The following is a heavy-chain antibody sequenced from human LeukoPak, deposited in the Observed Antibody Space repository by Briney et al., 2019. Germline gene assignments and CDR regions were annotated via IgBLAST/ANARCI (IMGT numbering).Heavy chain of an antibody. CDR3: ARGSCSTNNCHERLRGLDV. CDR2: FHTDNGP. V-gene: IGHV3-13*05. D-gene: IGHD2-2*01. CDR1: GFTFSDYD. Sequence: GGSLRLSCAASGFTFSDYDMHWVRQAPGKGLEWVSSFHTDNGPHYPVSVKGRFTISRENAKNFSFLQMNSLRAGDTAVYYCARGSCSTNNCHERLRGLDVWGQGTMVTVSS. J-gene: IGHJ6*02.